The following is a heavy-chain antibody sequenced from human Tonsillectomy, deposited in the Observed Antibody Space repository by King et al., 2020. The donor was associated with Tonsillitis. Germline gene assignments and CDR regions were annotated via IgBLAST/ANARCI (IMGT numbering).Heavy chain of an antibody. CDR1: GFTFSSYA. CDR3: AKDSSSWYDY. D-gene: IGHD6-13*01. CDR2: ISGSGGST. V-gene: IGHV3-23*04. Sequence: EQLVQSGGGLVQPGGSLRLSCAASGFTFSSYAMSWVRQAPGQGLEWVSAISGSGGSTYYSDSVKGRFTISRDNSKNTLYLQRNSLRAEDTAVYDCAKDSSSWYDYWGQGTLVTVSS. J-gene: IGHJ4*02.